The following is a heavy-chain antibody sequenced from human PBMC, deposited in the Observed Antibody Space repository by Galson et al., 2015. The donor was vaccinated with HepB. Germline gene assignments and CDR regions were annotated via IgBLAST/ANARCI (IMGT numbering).Heavy chain of an antibody. V-gene: IGHV3-53*04. CDR1: GFTVSSNY. Sequence: SLRLSCAASGFTVSSNYMSWVRQAPGKGLEWVSVIYSGGSTYYADSVKGRFTISRHNSKNTLYLQMNSLRAEDTAVYYCAREHRSPYDCSDSGFDYWGQGTLVTVSS. CDR2: IYSGGST. J-gene: IGHJ4*02. CDR3: AREHRSPYDCSDSGFDY. D-gene: IGHD3-22*01.